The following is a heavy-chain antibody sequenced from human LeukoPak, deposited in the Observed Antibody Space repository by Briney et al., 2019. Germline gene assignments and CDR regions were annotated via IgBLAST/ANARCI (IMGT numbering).Heavy chain of an antibody. Sequence: SETLSLTCAVYGGSFSGYYWSWIRQPPGKGLEWIGNIYYNGITYNNPSLKSRVTISVDTSKNQFSLKLSSVTAADTAVYYCTSAGDYGGRAGDYWGQGTLVTVSS. CDR1: GGSFSGYY. J-gene: IGHJ4*02. V-gene: IGHV4-34*01. D-gene: IGHD4-23*01. CDR3: TSAGDYGGRAGDY. CDR2: IYYNGIT.